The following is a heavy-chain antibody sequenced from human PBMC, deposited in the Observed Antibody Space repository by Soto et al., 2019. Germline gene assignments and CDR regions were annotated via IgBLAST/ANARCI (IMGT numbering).Heavy chain of an antibody. J-gene: IGHJ5*02. V-gene: IGHV3-23*01. CDR1: GFTFSSYA. CDR3: AKDSPFIVVVPAAPSNWFDP. CDR2: ISGSGGST. Sequence: GGSLRLSCAASGFTFSSYAMSWVRQAAGKGLEWVSAISGSGGSTYYADSVKGRFTISRDNSKNTLYLQMNSLRAEDTAVYYCAKDSPFIVVVPAAPSNWFDPWGQGTLVTVSS. D-gene: IGHD2-2*01.